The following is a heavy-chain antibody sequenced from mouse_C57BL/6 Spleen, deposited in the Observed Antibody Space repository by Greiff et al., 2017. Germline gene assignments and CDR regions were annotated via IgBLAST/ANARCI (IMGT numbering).Heavy chain of an antibody. D-gene: IGHD2-3*01. J-gene: IGHJ1*03. Sequence: EVKLMESGGGLVQPGESLKLSCESNEYEFPSHDMSWVRKTPEKRLELVAAINSDGGSTYYPDTMERRFIISRDNTKTTLYLQMSSLRAEDTALYYCARQSPGYDGSNWYVDVWGTGTTVTVSS. CDR2: INSDGGST. CDR3: ARQSPGYDGSNWYVDV. V-gene: IGHV5-2*01. CDR1: EYEFPSHD.